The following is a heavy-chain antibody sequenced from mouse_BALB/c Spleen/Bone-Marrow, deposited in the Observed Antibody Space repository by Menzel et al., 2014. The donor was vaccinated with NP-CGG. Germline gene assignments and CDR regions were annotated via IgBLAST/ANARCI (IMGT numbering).Heavy chain of an antibody. D-gene: IGHD2-4*01. CDR1: GLNIKDTY. J-gene: IGHJ3*01. V-gene: IGHV14-3*02. CDR2: IDPANGNT. CDR3: ASLDDYIY. Sequence: EVHLVESGAELVKPGASVKLSCTASGLNIKDTYMHWVKQRPEQGLEWIGRIDPANGNTKYDPKFQGKATITADTSSNTAYLQLSSLTSEDTAVYYCASLDDYIYWGQGTLVTVSA.